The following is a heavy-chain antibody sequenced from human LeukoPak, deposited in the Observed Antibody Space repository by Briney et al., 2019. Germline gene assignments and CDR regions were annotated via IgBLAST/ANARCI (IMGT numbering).Heavy chain of an antibody. Sequence: GGSLRLSCAASGIAFSDSAMYWVRQAPGKGLECVSVITDTYNTYYGDSVEGRFTVSRDNSRKTLYLQMNSLRVDDTALYYCVKGACSSGCSGNHWGQGTRVIVSP. V-gene: IGHV3-23*01. D-gene: IGHD6-19*01. CDR3: VKGACSSGCSGNH. J-gene: IGHJ5*02. CDR2: ITDTYNT. CDR1: GIAFSDSA.